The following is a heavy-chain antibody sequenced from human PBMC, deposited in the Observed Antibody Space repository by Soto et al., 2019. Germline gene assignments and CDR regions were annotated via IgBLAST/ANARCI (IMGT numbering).Heavy chain of an antibody. D-gene: IGHD3-3*01. CDR3: AKAIFGVVIIRIGDAFDI. V-gene: IGHV3-23*01. CDR2: ISGSGGST. Sequence: LRLSCAASGFTFSSYAMSWVRQAPGKGLEWVSAISGSGGSTYYADSVKGRFTISRDNSKNTLYLQMNSLRAEDTAVYYCAKAIFGVVIIRIGDAFDIWGQGTMVTVSS. CDR1: GFTFSSYA. J-gene: IGHJ3*02.